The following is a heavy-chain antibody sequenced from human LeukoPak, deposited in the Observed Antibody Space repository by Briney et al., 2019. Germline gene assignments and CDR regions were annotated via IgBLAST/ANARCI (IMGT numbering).Heavy chain of an antibody. CDR1: GFTFSSYS. J-gene: IGHJ6*02. D-gene: IGHD3-10*01. CDR3: ARDKSGGFHMVRGVPDV. Sequence: SGGSLRLSCAASGFTFSSYSMNWVRQAPGKGLEWVSYISSSSSTIYYADSVKGRFTISRDNARNSLYLQMNSLRAEDTAVYYCARDKSGGFHMVRGVPDVWGQGTTVTVSS. V-gene: IGHV3-48*04. CDR2: ISSSSSTI.